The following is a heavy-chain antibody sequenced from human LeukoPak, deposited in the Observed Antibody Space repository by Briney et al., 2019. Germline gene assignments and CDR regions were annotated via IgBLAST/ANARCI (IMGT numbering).Heavy chain of an antibody. V-gene: IGHV3-7*01. CDR3: ARHMDYDFWSGYYPFDP. D-gene: IGHD3-3*01. CDR2: IKQDGSEK. CDR1: GFIFSGYW. J-gene: IGHJ5*02. Sequence: GGSLRLSCAASGFIFSGYWMSWIRQVPGKGLEWVGNIKQDGSEKYYVDSVKGRFTISRDNAKNSLYLQMNSLRADDTAVYYCARHMDYDFWSGYYPFDPWGQGTLVTVSS.